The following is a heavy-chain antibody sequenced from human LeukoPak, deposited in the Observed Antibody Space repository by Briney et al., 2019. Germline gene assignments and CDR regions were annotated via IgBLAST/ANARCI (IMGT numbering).Heavy chain of an antibody. J-gene: IGHJ6*03. CDR3: ARERAWGGYSYGYYMDV. CDR1: GYSISSGYY. D-gene: IGHD5-18*01. Sequence: PSETLSLTCTVSGYSISSGYYWGWIRQPPGKGLEWIGSIYHSGSTYYNPSLKSRVTISVDTSKNQFSLKLSSVTAADTAVYNCARERAWGGYSYGYYMDVWGKGTTVTVSS. V-gene: IGHV4-38-2*02. CDR2: IYHSGST.